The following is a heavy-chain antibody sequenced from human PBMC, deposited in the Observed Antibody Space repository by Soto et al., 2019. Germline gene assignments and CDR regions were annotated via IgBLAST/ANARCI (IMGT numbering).Heavy chain of an antibody. CDR2: ITSDTKTI. V-gene: IGHV3-48*04. Sequence: PGGSLRLSCVASGFTFSVYSMNWVRQAPGKGLEWFSYITSDTKTIKYADSVKGRFTISRDNAKNTLYLQMNSLRVEETAVYYCARDLNPWGQGTLVTVSS. J-gene: IGHJ5*02. CDR1: GFTFSVYS. CDR3: ARDLNP.